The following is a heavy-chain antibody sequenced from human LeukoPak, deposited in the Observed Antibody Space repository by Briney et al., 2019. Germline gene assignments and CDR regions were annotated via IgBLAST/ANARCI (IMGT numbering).Heavy chain of an antibody. CDR2: IYYSGST. CDR1: GGSISSYY. D-gene: IGHD3-22*01. J-gene: IGHJ3*02. CDR3: ARDAYQGVVISAFHI. V-gene: IGHV4-59*01. Sequence: LETLSLTCTVSGGSISSYYWSWIRQPPGKGLEWIGYIYYSGSTNYNPSLKSRVTISVDTSKNQFSLKLSSVTAADTAVYYCARDAYQGVVISAFHIWGQGTMVTVSS.